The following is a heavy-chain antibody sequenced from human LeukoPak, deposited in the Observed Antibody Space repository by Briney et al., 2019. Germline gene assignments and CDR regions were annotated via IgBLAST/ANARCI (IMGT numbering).Heavy chain of an antibody. J-gene: IGHJ6*02. V-gene: IGHV4-59*08. CDR3: ARQGSYYYYGMDV. Sequence: SETLSLTCTVSGGSISSYYWGWIRQPPGKGLEWIGYIYSSGSTNYNPSLKSRGVISLDTSKNQFSLKLTSVTAADTAVYFCARQGSYYYYGMDVWGQGTTVTVSS. CDR2: IYSSGST. CDR1: GGSISSYY.